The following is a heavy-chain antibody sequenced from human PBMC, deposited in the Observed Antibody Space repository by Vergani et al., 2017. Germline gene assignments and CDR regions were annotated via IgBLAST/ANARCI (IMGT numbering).Heavy chain of an antibody. V-gene: IGHV1-69*13. CDR2: TITFFGTT. D-gene: IGHD2-2*02. J-gene: IGHJ6*02. CDR1: GGPFKNSA. CDR3: ARAGYCSSTSCYTDYYYCMDV. Sequence: QVPLVQSGAEVKKPGSSVKVSCKASGGPFKNSAFSWVRQVPGQGLEWMGRTITFFGTTDYAQKFQGRVTITADESTSTAYMELSSLRSEDTAVYYCARAGYCSSTSCYTDYYYCMDVWGQGTTVTVSS.